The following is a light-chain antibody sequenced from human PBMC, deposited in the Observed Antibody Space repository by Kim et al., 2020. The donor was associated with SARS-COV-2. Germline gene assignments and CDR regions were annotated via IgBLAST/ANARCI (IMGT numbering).Light chain of an antibody. J-gene: IGKJ4*01. CDR2: GAS. V-gene: IGKV3-20*01. Sequence: SSSAGERATLCCRASPSVSSCDLACYQQKHGQAPRLFIDGASSTATGIPDRCSGSGSGTDFTLTISRLEDEDFAVYYCQKYGSSFTFGGGTKVEI. CDR1: PSVSSCD. CDR3: QKYGSSFT.